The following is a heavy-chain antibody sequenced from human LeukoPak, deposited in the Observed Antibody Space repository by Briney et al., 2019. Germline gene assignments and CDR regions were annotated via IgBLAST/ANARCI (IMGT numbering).Heavy chain of an antibody. CDR3: ANIPTVTHY. CDR1: GFTFSSYE. CDR2: ISSSGSTI. D-gene: IGHD4-17*01. Sequence: PGGSLRLSCAASGFTFSSYEMNWVRQAPGKGLEWVSYISSSGSTIYYADSVKVRFTISGDNAKNSLYLQMNSLRAEDTAVYYCANIPTVTHYWGQGTLVTVSS. V-gene: IGHV3-48*03. J-gene: IGHJ4*02.